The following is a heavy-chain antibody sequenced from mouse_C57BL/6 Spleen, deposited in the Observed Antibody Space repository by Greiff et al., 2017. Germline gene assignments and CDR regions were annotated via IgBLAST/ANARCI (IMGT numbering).Heavy chain of an antibody. Sequence: EVQLQQSGAELVRPGASVKLSCTASGFNINDYYMHWVKQRPEQGLEWIGRIDPEDGDTEYAPKFQGKATMTADTSSNTAYLQLSSLTSEDTAVYYCTLYYSNYGFAYGGQGTLVTVSA. CDR2: IDPEDGDT. J-gene: IGHJ3*01. D-gene: IGHD2-5*01. V-gene: IGHV14-1*01. CDR3: TLYYSNYGFAY. CDR1: GFNINDYY.